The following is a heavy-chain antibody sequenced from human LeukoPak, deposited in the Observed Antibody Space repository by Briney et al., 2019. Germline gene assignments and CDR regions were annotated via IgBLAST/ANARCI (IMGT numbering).Heavy chain of an antibody. CDR3: AREPRRTVVTQGNLFDY. Sequence: ASVKVSCKASGYTFTSYYMHWVRQAPGQGLEWMGIINPSGGSTSYAQKFQGRVTMTRDTSKNQFSLKLSSVTAADTAVYYCAREPRRTVVTQGNLFDYWGQGTLVTVSS. D-gene: IGHD4-23*01. V-gene: IGHV1-46*01. CDR2: INPSGGST. CDR1: GYTFTSYY. J-gene: IGHJ4*02.